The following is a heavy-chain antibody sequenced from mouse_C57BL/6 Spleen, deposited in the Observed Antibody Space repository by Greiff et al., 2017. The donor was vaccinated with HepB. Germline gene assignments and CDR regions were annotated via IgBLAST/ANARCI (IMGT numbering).Heavy chain of an antibody. J-gene: IGHJ4*01. Sequence: EVQGVESGGGLVKPGGSLKLSCAASGFNFSSYTMSWVRQTPEKRLEWVATISGGGGNTYYPDSVKGRFTISRDNAKNTLYLQMSSLRSEDTALYYCARQGYDFAMDYWGQGTSVTVSS. V-gene: IGHV5-9*01. D-gene: IGHD2-14*01. CDR1: GFNFSSYT. CDR2: ISGGGGNT. CDR3: ARQGYDFAMDY.